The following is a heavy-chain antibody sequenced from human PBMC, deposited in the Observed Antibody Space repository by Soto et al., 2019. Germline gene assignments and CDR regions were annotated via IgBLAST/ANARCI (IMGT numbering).Heavy chain of an antibody. Sequence: SQTLSLTCAISGDSVSSKSATWNWIRRPPSRGLEWLGRTYYRSKWSTDYAVSVKGRITVSPDTSKNQFSLQLNSVTPEDTAVYYCARALAGSYDYWGQGTLVTVS. V-gene: IGHV6-1*01. J-gene: IGHJ4*02. CDR2: TYYRSKWST. CDR1: GDSVSSKSAT. D-gene: IGHD1-26*01. CDR3: ARALAGSYDY.